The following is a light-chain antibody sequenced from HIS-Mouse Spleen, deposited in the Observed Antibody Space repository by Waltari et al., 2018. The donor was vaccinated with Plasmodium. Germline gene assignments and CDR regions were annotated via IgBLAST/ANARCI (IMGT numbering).Light chain of an antibody. V-gene: IGKV1D-8*02. Sequence: AIWMTQSPSLLSASTGDRVTIRCRISQGISSYLAWYQHKPGKAPELLIYAASTLQSGVPSRFRGSGSGTDVTLTISCRQAEDVATYYCQQYYSFPRTFGQGTKVAIK. J-gene: IGKJ1*01. CDR2: AAS. CDR1: QGISSY. CDR3: QQYYSFPRT.